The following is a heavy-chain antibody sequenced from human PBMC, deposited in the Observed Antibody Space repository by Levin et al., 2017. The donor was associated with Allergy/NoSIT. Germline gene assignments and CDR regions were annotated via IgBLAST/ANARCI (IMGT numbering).Heavy chain of an antibody. J-gene: IGHJ4*02. D-gene: IGHD5-18*01. CDR2: IYSSGDT. CDR1: GGSIRSSY. V-gene: IGHV4-59*01. Sequence: SQTLSLPCSVSGGSIRSSYWSWIRQSPEKGLEWIGYIYSSGDTNYNPSLKSRVTLSVDTSKNQFSLKLTSVTAADTAVYFCAKARYSTLFDHWGQGMLVTVSS. CDR3: AKARYSTLFDH.